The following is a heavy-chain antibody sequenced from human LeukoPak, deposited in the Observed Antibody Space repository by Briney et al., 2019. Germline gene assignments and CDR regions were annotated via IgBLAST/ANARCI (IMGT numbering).Heavy chain of an antibody. CDR2: ISGSGGSK. V-gene: IGHV3-23*01. D-gene: IGHD5-18*01. J-gene: IGHJ4*02. Sequence: GGSLRLSCAASGFTFSSYAMNWVRQAPGKGLEWVSAISGSGGSKYYADSVKGRFTISRDNSKNTLYLQMNNLRAQDTAVYYCARVGRGYSFNVYCFDYWGQGTLVTVSS. CDR3: ARVGRGYSFNVYCFDY. CDR1: GFTFSSYA.